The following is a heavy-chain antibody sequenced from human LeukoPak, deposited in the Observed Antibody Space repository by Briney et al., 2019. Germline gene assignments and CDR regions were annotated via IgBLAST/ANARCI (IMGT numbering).Heavy chain of an antibody. CDR1: GFTFSSYG. J-gene: IGHJ5*02. CDR2: ISYDGSNK. CDR3: AKDEESMPAISDP. D-gene: IGHD2-2*01. V-gene: IGHV3-30*18. Sequence: PGRSLRLSCAASGFTFSSYGMHWVRQAPGRGLEWVAVISYDGSNKYYADSVKGRFTISRDNSKNTLYLQMNSLRAEDTAVYYCAKDEESMPAISDPWGQGTLVTVSS.